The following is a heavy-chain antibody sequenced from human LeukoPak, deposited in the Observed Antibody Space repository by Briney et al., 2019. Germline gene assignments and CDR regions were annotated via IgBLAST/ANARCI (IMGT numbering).Heavy chain of an antibody. V-gene: IGHV3-66*02. CDR1: GFTVSSNY. J-gene: IGHJ4*02. CDR2: IYSGGST. CDR3: ATDGGTAAGYPGREYYSDY. Sequence: GGSLRLSCAASGFTVSSNYMSWVRQAPGKGLEWVSVIYSGGSTYYADSVKGRFTISRDNSKNTLYLQMNSLRAEDTAVYYCATDGGTAAGYPGREYYSDYWGQGTPVTVSS. D-gene: IGHD6-13*01.